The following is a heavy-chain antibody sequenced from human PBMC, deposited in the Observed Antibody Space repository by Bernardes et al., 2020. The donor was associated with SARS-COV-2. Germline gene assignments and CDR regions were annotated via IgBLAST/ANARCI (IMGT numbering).Heavy chain of an antibody. Sequence: SETLSLTCTVSGGSISSGGYYWSWIRQHPGKGLEWIGYIYYSGSTYYNPSLKSRVTISVDTSKNQFSLKLSSVTAADTAVYYCARGRYYDFWSGYSQEYYFDYWVQGTLVTVSS. D-gene: IGHD3-3*01. J-gene: IGHJ4*02. CDR2: IYYSGST. CDR3: ARGRYYDFWSGYSQEYYFDY. CDR1: GGSISSGGYY. V-gene: IGHV4-31*03.